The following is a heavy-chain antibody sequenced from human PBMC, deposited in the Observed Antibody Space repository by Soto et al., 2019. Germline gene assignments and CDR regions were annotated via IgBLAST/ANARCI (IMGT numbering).Heavy chain of an antibody. CDR3: AKGFLSGYDVLLDY. Sequence: GGSLRLSCAASGFTFDDYTMHWVRQAPGKGLEWVSLISWDGGSTYYADSVKGRFTISRDNSKNSLYLQMNSLRTEDTALYYCAKGFLSGYDVLLDYWGQGTLVTVSS. CDR1: GFTFDDYT. D-gene: IGHD5-12*01. CDR2: ISWDGGST. V-gene: IGHV3-43*01. J-gene: IGHJ4*02.